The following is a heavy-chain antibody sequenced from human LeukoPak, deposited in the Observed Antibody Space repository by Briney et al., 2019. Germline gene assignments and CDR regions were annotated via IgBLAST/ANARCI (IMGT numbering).Heavy chain of an antibody. CDR3: AKLLWFGEQEFDY. CDR2: ISGSGGST. Sequence: QSGGSLRLSCAASGFTVSSNYMSWVRQAPGKGLEWVSAISGSGGSTYYADSVKGRFTISRDNSKNTLYLQMNSLRAEDTAVYYCAKLLWFGEQEFDYWGQGTLVTVSS. CDR1: GFTVSSNY. J-gene: IGHJ4*02. D-gene: IGHD3-10*01. V-gene: IGHV3-23*01.